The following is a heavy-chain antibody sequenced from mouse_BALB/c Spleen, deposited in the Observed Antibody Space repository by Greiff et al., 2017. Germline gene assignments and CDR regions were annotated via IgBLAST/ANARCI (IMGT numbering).Heavy chain of an antibody. CDR3: ARRGFITTVVEDWYFDV. Sequence: EVQLQQSGPELVKPGASVKVSCKASGYAFTSYNMYWVKQSHGKSLEWIGYIDPYNGGTSYNQKFKGKATLTVDKSSSTAYMHLNSLTSEDSAVYYCARRGFITTVVEDWYFDVWGAGTTVTVSS. CDR1: GYAFTSYN. V-gene: IGHV1S135*01. CDR2: IDPYNGGT. D-gene: IGHD1-1*01. J-gene: IGHJ1*01.